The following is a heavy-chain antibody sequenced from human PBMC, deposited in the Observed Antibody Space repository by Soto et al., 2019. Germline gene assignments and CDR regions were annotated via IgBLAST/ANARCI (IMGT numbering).Heavy chain of an antibody. D-gene: IGHD3-10*01. CDR1: GYTFRSYD. Sequence: QEQLVQSGAEVKKPGASVKVSCTGSGYTFRSYDIHWVRQATGQGLEWMGWVNPNTGNTGYAQKFQGRVTMTRDMSKSSAYMEVNSLTSEDTAIYYCARAYGAGSFDFWGQGTLVSVSS. V-gene: IGHV1-8*01. CDR3: ARAYGAGSFDF. CDR2: VNPNTGNT. J-gene: IGHJ5*01.